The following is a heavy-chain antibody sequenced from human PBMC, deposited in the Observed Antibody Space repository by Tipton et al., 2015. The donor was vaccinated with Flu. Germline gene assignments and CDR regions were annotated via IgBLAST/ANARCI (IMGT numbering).Heavy chain of an antibody. J-gene: IGHJ6*02. CDR3: PRGYYYGSGGTSYYYYYGMDV. CDR2: IYTSGST. CDR1: GGSISSGSYY. D-gene: IGHD3-10*01. V-gene: IGHV4-61*02. Sequence: TLSLTCTVSGGSISSGSYYWSWIRQPAGKGLEWIGRIYTSGSTNYNPSLKSRVTISVDTSKNQFSLKLSSVTAADTAVYYCPRGYYYGSGGTSYYYYYGMDVWGQGTTVTVSS.